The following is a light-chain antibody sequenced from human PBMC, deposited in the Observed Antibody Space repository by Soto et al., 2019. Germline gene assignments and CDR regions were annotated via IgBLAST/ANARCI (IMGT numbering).Light chain of an antibody. J-gene: IGKJ2*01. Sequence: EIVLTQSPATLSLSPGERATLSCRASRSVSSYLAWYQQKPGQAPRLLIYDASNRATGIPARFSGSGSGTDFTLTISSLEPEDFAVYYCQQRSSWPPYSFGQGTKLEIK. CDR2: DAS. CDR3: QQRSSWPPYS. CDR1: RSVSSY. V-gene: IGKV3-11*01.